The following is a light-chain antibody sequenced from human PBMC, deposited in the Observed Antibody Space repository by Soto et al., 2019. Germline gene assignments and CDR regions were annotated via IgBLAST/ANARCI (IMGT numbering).Light chain of an antibody. V-gene: IGKV3-15*01. Sequence: EIVMTQSPTTLSVSPGESATLSCRASQNIRSHLAWYQLRPGQAPRLLIYASSTGATGIPARFSGSGSGTEFTLTISSLQSEDFALYFCQQYNVWPGWTFGQGTKVGVK. CDR2: ASS. CDR1: QNIRSH. J-gene: IGKJ1*01. CDR3: QQYNVWPGWT.